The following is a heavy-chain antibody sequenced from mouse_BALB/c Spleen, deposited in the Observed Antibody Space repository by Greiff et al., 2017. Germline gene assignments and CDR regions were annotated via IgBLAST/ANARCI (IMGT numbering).Heavy chain of an antibody. Sequence: EVKLVESGGGLVKPGGSLKLSCAASGFTFSSYAMSWVRQTPEKRLEWVASISSGGSTYYPDSVKGRFTISRDNARNILYLQMSSLRSEDTAMYYCAREGYGYFDYRGQGTTLTVSS. CDR3: AREGYGYFDY. V-gene: IGHV5-6-5*01. CDR1: GFTFSSYA. D-gene: IGHD2-14*01. J-gene: IGHJ2*01. CDR2: ISSGGST.